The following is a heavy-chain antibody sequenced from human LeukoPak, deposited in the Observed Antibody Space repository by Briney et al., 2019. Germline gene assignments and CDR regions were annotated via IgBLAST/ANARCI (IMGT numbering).Heavy chain of an antibody. CDR3: ARHYYGGSGAFDI. V-gene: IGHV4-59*08. CDR1: GGSVSGYY. CDR2: IYYSGTT. Sequence: SETLSLTCTVSGGSVSGYYWSWIRQPPGKGLAWIGYIYYSGTTYYNPSLKSRVTMSVDTSKNQFSLKLSSVTAADTAVYYCARHYYGGSGAFDIWGQGTMVTVSS. D-gene: IGHD4-23*01. J-gene: IGHJ3*02.